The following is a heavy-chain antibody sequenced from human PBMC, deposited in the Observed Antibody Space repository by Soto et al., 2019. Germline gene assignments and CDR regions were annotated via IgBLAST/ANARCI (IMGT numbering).Heavy chain of an antibody. Sequence: ASVKVSCKASGYTFTSYGISWVRQAPGQGLEWMGWISAYNGNTNYAQKLQGRVTMTTDTSTSTAYMELRSLRSDDTAVYYCARVWWGQPLSQLLYEESWFDPWGQGTLVTVSS. J-gene: IGHJ5*02. CDR2: ISAYNGNT. CDR3: ARVWWGQPLSQLLYEESWFDP. V-gene: IGHV1-18*04. CDR1: GYTFTSYG. D-gene: IGHD2-2*02.